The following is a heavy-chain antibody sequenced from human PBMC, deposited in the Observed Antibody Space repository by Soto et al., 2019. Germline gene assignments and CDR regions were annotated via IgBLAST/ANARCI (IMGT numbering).Heavy chain of an antibody. CDR1: GGTFRTSA. Sequence: QVHLVQSGAEVKKPGSSVRVSCKASGGTFRTSAINWVRQAPGHGLERMGGIIPIFGTASYTRRFRGRVTITEDGSTTTAYMAVSSRRSVDTGVNLCARASSSGWFYFDSWGQGTLVTVSS. J-gene: IGHJ4*02. CDR3: ARASSSGWFYFDS. V-gene: IGHV1-69*12. D-gene: IGHD6-19*01. CDR2: IIPIFGTA.